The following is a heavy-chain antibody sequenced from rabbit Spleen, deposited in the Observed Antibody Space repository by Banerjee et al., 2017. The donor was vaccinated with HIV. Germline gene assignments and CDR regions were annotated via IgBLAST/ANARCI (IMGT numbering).Heavy chain of an antibody. D-gene: IGHD1-1*01. CDR1: GVSFSSSSY. CDR2: IDTGSSGFT. V-gene: IGHV1S40*01. Sequence: QSLEESGGGLVQPGASLTLTCTASGVSFSSSSYMCWVRQAPGKGLEWIACIDTGSSGFTYFATWAKGRFTCSKTSSTTVTLQMTRLTAADTATYFCARDTSSSFSSYGMDLWGPGTLVTVS. J-gene: IGHJ6*01. CDR3: ARDTSSSFSSYGMDL.